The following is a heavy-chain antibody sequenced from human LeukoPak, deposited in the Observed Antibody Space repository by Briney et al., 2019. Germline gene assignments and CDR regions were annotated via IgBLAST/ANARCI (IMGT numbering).Heavy chain of an antibody. CDR3: ARGYQRPDY. CDR1: GFTYSTYT. V-gene: IGHV3-21*01. J-gene: IGHJ4*02. D-gene: IGHD2-2*01. CDR2: ISSSSNNI. Sequence: GGSLRLSCAASGFTYSTYTMNWVRQAPGKGLEWVSSISSSSNNINYADSVKGRFTISRDNAMNSVHLQMNSLRVEDTAVYYCARGYQRPDYWGQGTLITVSS.